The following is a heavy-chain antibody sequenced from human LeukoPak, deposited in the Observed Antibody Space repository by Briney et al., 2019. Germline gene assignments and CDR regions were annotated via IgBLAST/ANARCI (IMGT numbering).Heavy chain of an antibody. V-gene: IGHV4-59*01. CDR2: IYYSGST. CDR3: ARDRLERRTSYYGMDV. D-gene: IGHD1-1*01. J-gene: IGHJ6*02. Sequence: SETLSLTCTVSGGSISSYYWSWIRQPPGKGLEWIGYIYYSGSTNYNPSLESRVTISVDTSKNQFSLKLSSVTAADTAVYYCARDRLERRTSYYGMDVWGQGTTVTVSS. CDR1: GGSISSYY.